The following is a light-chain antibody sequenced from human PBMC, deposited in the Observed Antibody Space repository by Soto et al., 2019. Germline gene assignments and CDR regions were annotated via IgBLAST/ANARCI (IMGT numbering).Light chain of an antibody. CDR2: DAS. J-gene: IGKJ1*01. CDR3: QQYNSYSSWT. V-gene: IGKV3-15*01. Sequence: MMRQSPATLSVSTGERATLSCRASESVSRNLAWYQQKPGQAPRLLIYDASTRATGIPDRFSGGGSGTEFTLTISSLQSEDFATYYCQQYNSYSSWTFAQGTMVDI. CDR1: ESVSRN.